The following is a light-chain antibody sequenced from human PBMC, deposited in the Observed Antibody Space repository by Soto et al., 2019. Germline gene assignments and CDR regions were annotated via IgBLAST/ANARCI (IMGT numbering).Light chain of an antibody. CDR2: NNN. CDR3: TAWEDSLTGRV. V-gene: IGLV1-44*01. J-gene: IGLJ3*02. Sequence: QLVLTQPPSASGTLGQRVTISCSGSSSNIGSNTVNWYQQLPGTAPKLLIYNNNLRPSGVPDRFSGSKSGTSASLAISGLQSEDEADYYCTAWEDSLTGRVFGGGTKLTVL. CDR1: SSNIGSNT.